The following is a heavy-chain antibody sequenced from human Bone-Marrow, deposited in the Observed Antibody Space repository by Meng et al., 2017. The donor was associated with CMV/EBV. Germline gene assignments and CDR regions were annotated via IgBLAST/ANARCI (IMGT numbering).Heavy chain of an antibody. J-gene: IGHJ5*02. V-gene: IGHV3-48*03. CDR3: ARMSDYYDSSGFNFDP. CDR1: GFSFSSNA. Sequence: GGSLRLSCAASGFSFSSNAMSWVRQAPGKGLEWVSYISSSGSTIYYADSVKGRFTISRDNAKNSLYLQMNSLRAEDTAVYYCARMSDYYDSSGFNFDPWGQGTLVTVSS. CDR2: ISSSGSTI. D-gene: IGHD3-22*01.